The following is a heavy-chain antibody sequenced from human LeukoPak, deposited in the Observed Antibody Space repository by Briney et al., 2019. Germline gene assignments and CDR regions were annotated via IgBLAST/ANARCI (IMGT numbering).Heavy chain of an antibody. CDR2: ISGSGGST. D-gene: IGHD3-10*01. CDR3: AISLPMVRGVIVAY. J-gene: IGHJ4*02. CDR1: GFTFSSYA. Sequence: PGGSLRLSCAASGFTFSSYAMSWVRQAPGKGLEWVSAISGSGGSTYYADSVKGRFTISRDNSKNTLYMQMNSLRAEDTAVSYCAISLPMVRGVIVAYWGEGSLVTVSS. V-gene: IGHV3-23*01.